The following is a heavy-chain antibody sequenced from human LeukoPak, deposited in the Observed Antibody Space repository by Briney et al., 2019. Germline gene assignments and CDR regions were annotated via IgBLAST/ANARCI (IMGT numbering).Heavy chain of an antibody. V-gene: IGHV3-21*01. Sequence: GGSLRLSCAASGFSFSSYSMNWVRQAPGKGLEWVSSISTSSSYIYYGGSMKGRFTISRDNAKNSLYLQMNSLRAEDTAVYYCAGDGLWGFDYWGQGTLVTVSS. J-gene: IGHJ4*02. CDR1: GFSFSSYS. D-gene: IGHD3-16*01. CDR2: ISTSSSYI. CDR3: AGDGLWGFDY.